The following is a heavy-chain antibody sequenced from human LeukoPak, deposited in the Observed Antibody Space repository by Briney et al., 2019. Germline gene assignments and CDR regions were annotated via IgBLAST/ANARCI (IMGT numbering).Heavy chain of an antibody. V-gene: IGHV4-34*01. CDR2: INHSGST. CDR1: GGSFSGYY. Sequence: PSETLSLTCAVYGGSFSGYYWSWIRQPPGKGLEWIGDINHSGSTNYNPSLTSRVTISVDTSKTQFSLKLSSVTAADTAVYYCARHGVDYYDSSGAIDPWGQGTLVTFSS. J-gene: IGHJ5*02. CDR3: ARHGVDYYDSSGAIDP. D-gene: IGHD3-22*01.